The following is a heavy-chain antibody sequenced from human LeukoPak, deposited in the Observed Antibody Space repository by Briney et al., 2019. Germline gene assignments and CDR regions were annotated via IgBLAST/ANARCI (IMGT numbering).Heavy chain of an antibody. CDR2: INHSGST. CDR1: DVSFSGYY. Sequence: SETLSLTCVVYDVSFSGYYWSWIRQPPGKGLEWIGEINHSGSTNYNPSLKSRVTISVDTSKNQFSLKLRSVTAADTAVYYCARTRWLQSLFDYWGQGTLVTVSS. V-gene: IGHV4-34*01. CDR3: ARTRWLQSLFDY. D-gene: IGHD5-24*01. J-gene: IGHJ4*02.